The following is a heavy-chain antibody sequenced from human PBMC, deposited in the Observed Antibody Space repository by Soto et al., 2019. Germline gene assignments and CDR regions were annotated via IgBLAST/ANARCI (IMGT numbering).Heavy chain of an antibody. Sequence: QVQLQESGPGLVKPSQTLSLTCTVSGDSISTGVHYWSWIRQHPGKVLEWLAYIYSSGGTFYNPALRGCLTISLSTSKTQFSRRLSSVTAADTALSYCARDGLLTRTTGWYFDLWGRGPLVTVS. D-gene: IGHD1-7*01. CDR2: IYSSGGT. J-gene: IGHJ2*01. CDR3: ARDGLLTRTTGWYFDL. V-gene: IGHV4-31*03. CDR1: GDSISTGVHY.